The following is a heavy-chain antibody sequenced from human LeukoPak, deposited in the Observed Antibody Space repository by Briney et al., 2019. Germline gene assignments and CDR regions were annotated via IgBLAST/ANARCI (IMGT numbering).Heavy chain of an antibody. D-gene: IGHD5-18*01. J-gene: IGHJ6*03. V-gene: IGHV3-74*01. CDR2: INSDGSST. Sequence: AGGSLRLSCAASGFTFSSYGMHWVRQAPGKGLVWVSRINSDGSSTSYADSVKGRFTLSRDNAKNTLYLQMNSLRAEDTAVYYCAREGGYSYGYSYYYYMDVWGKGTTVTVSS. CDR1: GFTFSSYG. CDR3: AREGGYSYGYSYYYYMDV.